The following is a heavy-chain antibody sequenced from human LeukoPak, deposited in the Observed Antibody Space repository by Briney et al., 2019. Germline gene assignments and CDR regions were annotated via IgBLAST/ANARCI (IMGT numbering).Heavy chain of an antibody. CDR1: GFTVSSNY. Sequence: GGSLRLSCAASGFTVSSNYMSWVRQAPGKGLEWVSVIYSGGSTYYADSVKGRFTISRDNSKNTLYLQMNSLRAEDTAVYYCARDRGGDRLGGCFDYWGQGTLVTVSS. D-gene: IGHD2-21*02. J-gene: IGHJ4*02. V-gene: IGHV3-66*02. CDR2: IYSGGST. CDR3: ARDRGGDRLGGCFDY.